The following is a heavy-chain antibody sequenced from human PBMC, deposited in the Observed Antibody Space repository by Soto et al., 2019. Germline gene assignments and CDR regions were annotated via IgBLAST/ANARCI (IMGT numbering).Heavy chain of an antibody. D-gene: IGHD3-3*01. CDR2: ISWDGGST. CDR3: AKDITRPRNYDFWSGYYRSYGMDV. Sequence: PGGSLRLSCAASGFTFDDYTMHWVRQAPGKGLEWVSLISWDGGSTYYADSVKGRFTISRDNSKNSLYLQMNSLRTEDTALYYCAKDITRPRNYDFWSGYYRSYGMDVWGQGTTVTVS. J-gene: IGHJ6*02. V-gene: IGHV3-43*01. CDR1: GFTFDDYT.